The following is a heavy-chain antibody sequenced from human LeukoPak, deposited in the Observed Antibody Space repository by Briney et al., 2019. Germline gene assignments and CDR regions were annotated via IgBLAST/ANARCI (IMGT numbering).Heavy chain of an antibody. J-gene: IGHJ4*02. V-gene: IGHV3-21*01. CDR1: GFTFSSYS. D-gene: IGHD2-15*01. CDR2: ISSSSSYI. Sequence: GGSLRLSCAASGFTFSSYSMNWVRQAPGKGLEWVSSISSSSSYIYYADSVKGRFTISRDNAKNSLYLQMNSLRAEDTAVYYCARDDYCSGGSCYLYYFDYWGQGTLVTVSS. CDR3: ARDDYCSGGSCYLYYFDY.